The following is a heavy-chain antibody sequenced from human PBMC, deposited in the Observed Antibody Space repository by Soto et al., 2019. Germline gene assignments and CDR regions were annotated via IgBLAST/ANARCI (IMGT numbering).Heavy chain of an antibody. CDR3: AHGSCSSADCYPNPYLDY. V-gene: IGHV2-5*02. Sequence: VNPTQTLTLTCTFSGFSLSTTAEGVGWIRQPPGKALEWLALIYWDDDERYSPSLKSRLTITKDTSKNQVVLTMTNVDPVDTATYYCAHGSCSSADCYPNPYLDYWGQGILVTVSS. CDR2: IYWDDDE. D-gene: IGHD2-2*01. CDR1: GFSLSTTAEG. J-gene: IGHJ4*02.